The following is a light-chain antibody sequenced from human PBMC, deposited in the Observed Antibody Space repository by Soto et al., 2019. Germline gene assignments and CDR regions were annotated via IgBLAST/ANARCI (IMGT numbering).Light chain of an antibody. CDR1: QSVSSS. CDR2: AAS. CDR3: QQYNNWPPIT. V-gene: IGKV3-15*01. J-gene: IGKJ5*01. Sequence: EIVMTQSPATLSVSPGERATLSCRASQSVSSSLAWFQKKPGQAPRLLIYAASTRPTGIPARFSGRGSGTEFTLTISSLQSEDSAVYYWQQYNNWPPITFGQGTRLEIK.